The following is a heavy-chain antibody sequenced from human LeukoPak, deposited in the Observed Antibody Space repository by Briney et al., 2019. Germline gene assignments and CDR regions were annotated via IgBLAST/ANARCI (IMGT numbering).Heavy chain of an antibody. J-gene: IGHJ6*03. CDR2: MNPNSGNT. CDR3: ARTPRTRGHQYYYMDV. Sequence: ASVKISCKASGYTFTSYDINWVRQATGQGLEWMGWMNPNSGNTGYAQKFQGRVTMTRNTSISTAYMELSSLRSEDTAVYYCARTPRTRGHQYYYMDVWGKGTTVTVSS. CDR1: GYTFTSYD. V-gene: IGHV1-8*01. D-gene: IGHD2-2*01.